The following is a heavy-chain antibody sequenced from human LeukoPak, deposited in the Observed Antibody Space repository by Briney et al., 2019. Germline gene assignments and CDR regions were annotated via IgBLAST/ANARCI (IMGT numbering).Heavy chain of an antibody. J-gene: IGHJ4*02. CDR2: IIPIFGTA. CDR1: GGTFSSYA. D-gene: IGHD1-26*01. Sequence: GASVKVSCKASGGTFSSYAISWVRQAPGQGLEWMGGIIPIFGTANYAQKFQGRVTITTDESTSTAYMELSSLRSEDTAVYYCARGALGVGATRDWYFDYWGQGTLVTVSS. V-gene: IGHV1-69*05. CDR3: ARGALGVGATRDWYFDY.